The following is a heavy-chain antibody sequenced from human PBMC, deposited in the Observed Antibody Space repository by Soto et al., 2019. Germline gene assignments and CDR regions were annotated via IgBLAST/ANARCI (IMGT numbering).Heavy chain of an antibody. V-gene: IGHV1-46*01. D-gene: IGHD2-21*02. Sequence: GASVKVSCKASGNTFTNYYIHWVRQAPGQGLEWMGTINPSGGHTTYAQKFLGRVTMTRDTSTSTLYMELTSLRSEDTAVYYCARGGHVVVVTAAFDVWGPGTLVTVSS. CDR2: INPSGGHT. CDR3: ARGGHVVVVTAAFDV. CDR1: GNTFTNYY. J-gene: IGHJ4*02.